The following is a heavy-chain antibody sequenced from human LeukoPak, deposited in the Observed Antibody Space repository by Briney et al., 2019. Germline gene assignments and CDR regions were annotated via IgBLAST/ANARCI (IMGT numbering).Heavy chain of an antibody. V-gene: IGHV3-21*04. D-gene: IGHD3-22*01. CDR2: ISNSSSYI. CDR1: GFTFSSYS. J-gene: IGHJ2*01. Sequence: GGSLRLSCAASGFTFSSYSMNWVRQAPGKGLEWVSSISNSSSYIYYADSVKGRFTISRDNSKNTLYLQMNSLRAEDTAVYYCARAPSYDSSGYYYKTYWYFDLWGRGTLVTVSS. CDR3: ARAPSYDSSGYYYKTYWYFDL.